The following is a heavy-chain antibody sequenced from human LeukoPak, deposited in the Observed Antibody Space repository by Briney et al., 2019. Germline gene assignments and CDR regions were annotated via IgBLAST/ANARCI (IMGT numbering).Heavy chain of an antibody. CDR2: IIPIFGTA. CDR1: GGTFSSYA. Sequence: PVASVKVCCKASGGTFSSYAISWVRQAPGQGLEWMGGIIPIFGTANYAQKFQGRVTITADKSTSTAYMELSSLRSEDTAVYYCAGDYGDCFDYWGQGTLVTVSS. J-gene: IGHJ4*02. V-gene: IGHV1-69*06. CDR3: AGDYGDCFDY. D-gene: IGHD4-17*01.